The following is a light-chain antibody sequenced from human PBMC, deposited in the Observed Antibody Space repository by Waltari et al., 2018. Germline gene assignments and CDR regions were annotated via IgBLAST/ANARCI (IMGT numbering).Light chain of an antibody. J-gene: IGKJ1*01. CDR1: QSVSSY. Sequence: EIVMTQSPATLSVSPGERATLSCRASQSVSSYLAWYQQKPGQAPRLLIYGASTRATGIPARFSGSGSGTEFTLTLSSLQSEDFAVYYCQQYNEWPRTFGQGTRVEI. V-gene: IGKV3-15*01. CDR2: GAS. CDR3: QQYNEWPRT.